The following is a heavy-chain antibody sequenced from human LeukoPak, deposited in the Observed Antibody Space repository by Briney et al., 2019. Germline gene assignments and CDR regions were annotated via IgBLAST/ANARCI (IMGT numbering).Heavy chain of an antibody. CDR1: GGSISSGDYY. CDR3: ARGVRFLEYFDY. D-gene: IGHD3-3*01. J-gene: IGHJ4*02. CDR2: IYYSGST. Sequence: PSETLSLTCTVSGGSISSGDYYWSWIRQPPGKGLEWIGYIYYSGSTYYHPSLKSRVTISVDTSKNQSSLKLSSVTAADTAVYYCARGVRFLEYFDYWGQGTLVTVSS. V-gene: IGHV4-30-4*01.